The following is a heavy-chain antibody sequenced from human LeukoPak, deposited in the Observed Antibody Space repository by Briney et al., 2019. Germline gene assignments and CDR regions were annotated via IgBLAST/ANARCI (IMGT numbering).Heavy chain of an antibody. CDR3: ARARIMITFGGVIVYYYFDY. V-gene: IGHV4-34*01. Sequence: SETLSLTCAVYGGTFSGYYWSWIRQPPGKGLEWIGEINHSGSTNYNPSLKGRVTISVDTSKNQFSLKLSSVTAADTAVYYSARARIMITFGGVIVYYYFDYWGQGTLVTVSS. CDR2: INHSGST. D-gene: IGHD3-16*02. CDR1: GGTFSGYY. J-gene: IGHJ4*02.